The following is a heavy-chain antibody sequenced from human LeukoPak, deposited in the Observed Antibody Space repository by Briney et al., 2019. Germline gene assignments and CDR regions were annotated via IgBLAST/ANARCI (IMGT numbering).Heavy chain of an antibody. CDR2: INSDGSTT. CDR3: AKDRVGAHDYFDY. V-gene: IGHV3-74*01. D-gene: IGHD1-26*01. CDR1: GFTFSSYW. J-gene: IGHJ4*02. Sequence: GGSLRLSCAASGFTFSSYWMHWVRQAPGKGLVWVSRINSDGSTTNYADSVKGRFTISRDNAKNTLYLQMNSLRAEDTAVYYCAKDRVGAHDYFDYWGQGTLVTVSS.